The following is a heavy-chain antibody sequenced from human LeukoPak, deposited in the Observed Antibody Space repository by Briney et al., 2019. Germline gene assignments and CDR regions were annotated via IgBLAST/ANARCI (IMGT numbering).Heavy chain of an antibody. CDR2: INPNSGGT. V-gene: IGHV1-2*02. J-gene: IGHJ4*02. Sequence: ASVKVSCKASGHTFTNYGITWVRQAPGQGLEWMGWINPNSGGTKYAQKFQGRVSMTRDTSISTAYMELSRLRSDDTAVYYCARDRSSGWYWGFDYWGQGTLVTVSS. D-gene: IGHD6-19*01. CDR3: ARDRSSGWYWGFDY. CDR1: GHTFTNYG.